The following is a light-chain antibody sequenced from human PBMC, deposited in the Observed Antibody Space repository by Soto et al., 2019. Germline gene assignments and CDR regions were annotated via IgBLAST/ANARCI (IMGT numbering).Light chain of an antibody. CDR1: QNINSY. J-gene: IGKJ1*01. CDR3: QQSYSRPWT. Sequence: IQMTQSPSSLSASVGDRVTITCRARQNINSYLNWYQQKPGKAPNLLIYTASTLQSGVPSRFSGSGSGTDFTLTISSLQPEDFATYYCQQSYSRPWTCGQGTKVDI. V-gene: IGKV1-39*01. CDR2: TAS.